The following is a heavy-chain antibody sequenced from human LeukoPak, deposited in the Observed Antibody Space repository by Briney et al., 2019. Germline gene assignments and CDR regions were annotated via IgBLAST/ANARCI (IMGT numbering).Heavy chain of an antibody. D-gene: IGHD6-19*01. Sequence: GGSLRLTCAASGFTFSSYEMNWVRQAPGKGLEWVSYMSSSGSTIYYADSVKGRFTISRDNAKNSLYLQMNSLTAEDTAVYYCARVTAVAGTSVGVDAWGRGILVTVS. V-gene: IGHV3-48*03. CDR1: GFTFSSYE. CDR2: MSSSGSTI. CDR3: ARVTAVAGTSVGVDA. J-gene: IGHJ4*02.